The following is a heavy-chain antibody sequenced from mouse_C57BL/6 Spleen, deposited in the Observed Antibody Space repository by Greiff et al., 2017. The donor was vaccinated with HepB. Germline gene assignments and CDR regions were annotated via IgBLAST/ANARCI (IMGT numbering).Heavy chain of an antibody. J-gene: IGHJ4*01. CDR2: IWSGGST. Sequence: QVQLQQSGPGLVQPSQSLSITCTVSGFSLTSYGVHWVRQSPGKGLEWLGVIWSGGSTDYNAAFISRLSISKDNSKSQVFFKMNSLQADDTAIYYCARVTYGYYYAMDYWGQGTSVTVSS. CDR3: ARVTYGYYYAMDY. D-gene: IGHD1-1*01. CDR1: GFSLTSYG. V-gene: IGHV2-2*01.